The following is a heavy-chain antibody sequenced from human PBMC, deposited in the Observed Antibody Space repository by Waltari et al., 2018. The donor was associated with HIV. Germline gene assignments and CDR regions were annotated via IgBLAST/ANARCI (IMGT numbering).Heavy chain of an antibody. Sequence: QVQLVESGGGVVQPGRSLRLSCAASGFTFSNFAMHWVRQAPGNGVEWVAVIWDDGDNKYDADSVKGRFTISRDNSKNTLYLQMNSLRVEDTAVYYCARGGYYYDISGYYHYWGQGTLVTVSS. CDR2: IWDDGDNK. D-gene: IGHD3-22*01. J-gene: IGHJ4*02. CDR1: GFTFSNFA. CDR3: ARGGYYYDISGYYHY. V-gene: IGHV3-33*01.